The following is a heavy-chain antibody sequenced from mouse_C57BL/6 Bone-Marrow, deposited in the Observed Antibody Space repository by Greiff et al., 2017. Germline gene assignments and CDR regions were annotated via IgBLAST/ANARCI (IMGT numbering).Heavy chain of an antibody. CDR3: ARMTTKAY. CDR2: INPYNGGT. Sequence: EVMLVESGPVLVKPGASVKMSCKASGYTFTDYYMNWVKQSHGKSLEWIGVINPYNGGTSYNQKFKGKATLTVDKSSSTAYMELNSLTSEDSAVYYCARMTTKAYWGQGTLVTVSA. J-gene: IGHJ3*01. CDR1: GYTFTDYY. V-gene: IGHV1-19*01.